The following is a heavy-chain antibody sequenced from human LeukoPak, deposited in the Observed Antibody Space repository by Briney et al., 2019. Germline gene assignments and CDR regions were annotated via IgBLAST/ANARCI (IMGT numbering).Heavy chain of an antibody. CDR2: ISANTGKT. V-gene: IGHV1-18*01. CDR3: AKVAGDRMDY. CDR1: GYTFATYG. Sequence: ASVKVSCKASGYTFATYGFCWVRQAPGHGLEWMGWISANTGKTDYAQKFQGRVTMTTDTSTNTAYMELRSLRPDDTAVYYCAKVAGDRMDYWGQGTLVTVSS. D-gene: IGHD2-21*01. J-gene: IGHJ4*02.